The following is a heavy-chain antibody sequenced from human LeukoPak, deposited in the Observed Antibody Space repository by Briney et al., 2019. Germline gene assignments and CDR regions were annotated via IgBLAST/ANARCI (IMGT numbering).Heavy chain of an antibody. CDR1: GFAFSSYW. J-gene: IGHJ4*02. D-gene: IGHD6-19*01. CDR2: ISGSGGST. V-gene: IGHV3-23*01. Sequence: GGSLRLSCAASGFAFSSYWMSWVRQAPGKGLEWVSAISGSGGSTYYADSVKGRFTISRDNSKNTLYLQMNSLRAEDTAVYYCAPGGVGGWYYFDYWGQGTLVSVSS. CDR3: APGGVGGWYYFDY.